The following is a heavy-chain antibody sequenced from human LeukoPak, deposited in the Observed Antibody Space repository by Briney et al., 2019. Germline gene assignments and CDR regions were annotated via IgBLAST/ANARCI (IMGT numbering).Heavy chain of an antibody. CDR3: ASSSIAARPHYYYGMDV. Sequence: SETLSLTCTVSVGSISSYYWSWIRQPPGKGLEWIGYIYYSGSTNYNPSLKSRVTISVDTSKNQYSLKLSSVTAADTAVYYCASSSIAARPHYYYGMDVWGQGTTVTVSS. D-gene: IGHD6-6*01. V-gene: IGHV4-59*08. CDR2: IYYSGST. J-gene: IGHJ6*02. CDR1: VGSISSYY.